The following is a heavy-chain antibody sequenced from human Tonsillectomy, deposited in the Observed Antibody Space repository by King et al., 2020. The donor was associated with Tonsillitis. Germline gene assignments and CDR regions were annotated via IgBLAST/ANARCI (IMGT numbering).Heavy chain of an antibody. D-gene: IGHD3-3*01. CDR2: ISYDGSKK. CDR3: AKAEHYDFWSAMDV. CDR1: GFTFSSYG. J-gene: IGHJ6*02. Sequence: VQLVQSGGGVVQPGGSLRLSCAASGFTFSSYGMHWVRQAPGKGLEWVTIISYDGSKKYYADSVKGRFTISRDNSKNTLYLQMNSLRADDTAVYYCAKAEHYDFWSAMDVWGQGTTVTVSS. V-gene: IGHV3-30*18.